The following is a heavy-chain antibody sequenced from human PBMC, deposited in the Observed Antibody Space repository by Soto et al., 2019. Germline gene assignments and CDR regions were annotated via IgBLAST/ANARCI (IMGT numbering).Heavy chain of an antibody. D-gene: IGHD6-25*01. V-gene: IGHV1-46*03. Sequence: GASVKVSCKASGYTFTSYYMHWVRQAPGQGLEWMGIINPSGGSTNYAQKFQGRVTMTRDTSTSTVYMELSSLRSEDTAVYYCARGMGSAPRNYYGMDVWGQGTTVTVSS. J-gene: IGHJ6*02. CDR3: ARGMGSAPRNYYGMDV. CDR2: INPSGGST. CDR1: GYTFTSYY.